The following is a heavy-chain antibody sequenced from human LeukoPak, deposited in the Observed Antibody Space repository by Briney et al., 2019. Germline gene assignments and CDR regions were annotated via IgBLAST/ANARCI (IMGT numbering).Heavy chain of an antibody. CDR2: INPNSGGT. CDR3: ARDLSDIVVVVAASPFDY. V-gene: IGHV1-2*02. CDR1: GYTFTGYY. J-gene: IGHJ4*02. Sequence: ASVKVSCKASGYTFTGYYMHWVRQAPGQGLEWMGWINPNSGGTNYAQKLQGRVTMTTDTSTSTAYMELRSLRSDDTAVYYCARDLSDIVVVVAASPFDYWGQGTLVTVSS. D-gene: IGHD2-15*01.